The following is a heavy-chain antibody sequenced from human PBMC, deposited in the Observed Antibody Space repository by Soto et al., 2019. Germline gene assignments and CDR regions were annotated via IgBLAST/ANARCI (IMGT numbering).Heavy chain of an antibody. Sequence: SETLSLTCAVYGGSFSGYYWSWIRQPPGKGLEWIGEINHSGSTNYNPSLKSRVTISVDTSKNQFSLKLRSVTAADTAVYYCARGYMVRGVLDYWGQGALVTVSS. D-gene: IGHD3-10*01. V-gene: IGHV4-34*01. J-gene: IGHJ4*02. CDR1: GGSFSGYY. CDR2: INHSGST. CDR3: ARGYMVRGVLDY.